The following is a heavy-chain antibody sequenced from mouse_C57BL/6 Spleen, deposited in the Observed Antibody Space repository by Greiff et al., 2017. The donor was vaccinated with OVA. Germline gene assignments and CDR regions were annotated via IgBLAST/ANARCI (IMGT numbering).Heavy chain of an antibody. Sequence: ESGPGLVKPSQSLSLTCSVTGYSITSGYYWNWIRQFPGNKLEWMGYISYDGSNNYNPSLKNRISITRDTSKNQFFLKLNSVTTEDTATYYCARKGDYDWFAYWGQGTLVTVSA. J-gene: IGHJ3*01. D-gene: IGHD2-4*01. V-gene: IGHV3-6*01. CDR2: ISYDGSN. CDR3: ARKGDYDWFAY. CDR1: GYSITSGYY.